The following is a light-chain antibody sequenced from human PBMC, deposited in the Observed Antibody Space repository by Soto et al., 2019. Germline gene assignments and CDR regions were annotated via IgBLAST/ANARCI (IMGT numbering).Light chain of an antibody. CDR1: SSNIGAYYD. J-gene: IGLJ2*01. CDR3: QSYDSSLSAVV. CDR2: GNS. V-gene: IGLV1-40*01. Sequence: QSVLTQPPSVSGAPGQRVTISCTGSSSNIGAYYDVHWYQQLPGTAPKLIIYGNSNRPSGVPDRFSGSKSGNSASLAITGLQAEDEADYYCQSYDSSLSAVVFGGGTKLTVL.